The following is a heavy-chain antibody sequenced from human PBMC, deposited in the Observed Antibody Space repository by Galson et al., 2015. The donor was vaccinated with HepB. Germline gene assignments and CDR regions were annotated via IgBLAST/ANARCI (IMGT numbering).Heavy chain of an antibody. CDR1: GFTFSSFA. J-gene: IGHJ4*02. Sequence: SLRLSCVASGFTFSSFAMYWVRQAPGKGLEWVTIISYDGGDKYYADSVKGRFTISRDNSKNTLYLQMNNLRTEDTAVYYCVTAYYYDNSDYYFADYWGQGTLVTVSS. CDR2: ISYDGGDK. CDR3: VTAYYYDNSDYYFADY. D-gene: IGHD3-22*01. V-gene: IGHV3-30-3*01.